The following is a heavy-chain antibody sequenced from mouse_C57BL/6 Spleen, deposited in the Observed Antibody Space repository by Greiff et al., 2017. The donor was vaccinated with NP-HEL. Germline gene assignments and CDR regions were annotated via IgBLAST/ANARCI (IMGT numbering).Heavy chain of an antibody. CDR2: IYPSDSET. CDR1: GYTFTSYW. Sequence: QVQLQQSGAELVRPGSSVKLSCKASGYTFTSYWMDWVKQRPGQGLEWIGNIYPSDSETHYNQKFKDKATLTVDKSASTAYMPLSSLTSESSAVYYCSRWCYYYGSLDYLGQGTTLTVAS. J-gene: IGHJ2*01. CDR3: SRWCYYYGSLDY. V-gene: IGHV1-61*01. D-gene: IGHD1-1*01.